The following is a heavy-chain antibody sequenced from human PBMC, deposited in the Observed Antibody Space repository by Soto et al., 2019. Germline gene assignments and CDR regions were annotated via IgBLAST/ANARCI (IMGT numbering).Heavy chain of an antibody. D-gene: IGHD6-13*01. Sequence: SETLSLTCAFSGSSISISNWWRWVRHPPGKGLEWIGEIYHSGSTNYNPSLKSRVTISVDKSKNQFSLKLSSVTAADTAVYYCARETAALLPGYYYYGMDVWGQGTTVT. CDR1: GSSISISNW. V-gene: IGHV4-4*02. CDR2: IYHSGST. J-gene: IGHJ6*02. CDR3: ARETAALLPGYYYYGMDV.